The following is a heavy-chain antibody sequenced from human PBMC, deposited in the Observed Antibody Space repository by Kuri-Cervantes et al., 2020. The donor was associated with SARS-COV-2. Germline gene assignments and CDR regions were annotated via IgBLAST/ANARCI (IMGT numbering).Heavy chain of an antibody. CDR3: ARDTGGYSYGHYFDY. V-gene: IGHV3-9*01. J-gene: IGHJ4*02. D-gene: IGHD5-18*01. CDR2: ISWNSGSI. Sequence: RTLSLTCAASGFTFDDYAMHWVRQAPGKGLEWVSGISWNSGSIGYADSVKGRFTISRDNAKNSLYLQMNSLRAEDTALYYCARDTGGYSYGHYFDYWGQGTLVTVSS. CDR1: GFTFDDYA.